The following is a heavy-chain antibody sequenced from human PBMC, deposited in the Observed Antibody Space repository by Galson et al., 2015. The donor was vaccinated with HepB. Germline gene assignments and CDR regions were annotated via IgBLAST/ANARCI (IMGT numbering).Heavy chain of an antibody. CDR3: ARDGYYYDRVGGMDV. CDR2: IIPIFGTA. D-gene: IGHD3-22*01. V-gene: IGHV1-69*13. CDR1: GGTFSSYA. J-gene: IGHJ6*02. Sequence: SVKVSCKASGGTFSSYAISWVRQAPGQGLEWMGGIIPIFGTANYAQKFQGRVTITADESTSTAYMELSSLRSEDTAVYYCARDGYYYDRVGGMDVWGQGTTVTVSS.